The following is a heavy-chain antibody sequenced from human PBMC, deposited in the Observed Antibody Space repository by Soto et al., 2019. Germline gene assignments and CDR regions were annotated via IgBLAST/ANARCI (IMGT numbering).Heavy chain of an antibody. D-gene: IGHD1-1*01. CDR3: ASWSAWNPLFYHGMDV. CDR2: IILLHNTS. CDR1: GGSFTNYG. J-gene: IGHJ6*02. V-gene: IGHV1-69*10. Sequence: SVKVSCKVSGGSFTNYGLNWVLDSPGEGLELLGGIILLHNTSNYSEKFVGRLSVTADISSSSVYMHLSGLTSGDTATYYCASWSAWNPLFYHGMDVWGQGTTVTVSS.